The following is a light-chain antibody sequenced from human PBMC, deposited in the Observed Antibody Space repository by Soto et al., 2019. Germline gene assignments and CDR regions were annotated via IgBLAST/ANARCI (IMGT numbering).Light chain of an antibody. CDR2: GAS. V-gene: IGKV3-20*01. CDR1: LTVSGNY. CDR3: QQYSNAPLT. Sequence: EIVLTQSPGALSLSPGERVTLSCRASLTVSGNYLAWYQQKAGQAPRLVIYGASTRATGIPDRFSASGSGTDFTLTISRLEPEDFAVYYCQQYSNAPLTFGQGTKVDIK. J-gene: IGKJ1*01.